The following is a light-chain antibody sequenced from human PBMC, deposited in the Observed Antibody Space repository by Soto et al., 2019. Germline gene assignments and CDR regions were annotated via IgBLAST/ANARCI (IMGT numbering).Light chain of an antibody. V-gene: IGKV1-12*01. CDR1: QSISSW. CDR2: AAS. CDR3: QQANSFPRT. J-gene: IGKJ1*01. Sequence: DTQMTQSPFTLSASVGDRVTLTCPASQSISSWLAWYQQKPGKAPKLLIYAASSLQSGVPSRFSGSGSGTDFTLTISSLQPEDFATYYCQQANSFPRTFGQGTKVDIK.